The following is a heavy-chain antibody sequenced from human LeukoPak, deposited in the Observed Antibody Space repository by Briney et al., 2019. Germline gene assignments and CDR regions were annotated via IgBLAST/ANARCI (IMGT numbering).Heavy chain of an antibody. Sequence: PGGSLRLSCAASGFTFSNAWMSWVRQALGKGLEWVGRIKTKTDGGTTDYAAPVKGRFTISRDDSKNTLYLQMNSLKTEDTAVYYCTPSRYSGSYLSLSPDYWGQGTLVTVSS. J-gene: IGHJ4*02. CDR2: IKTKTDGGTT. CDR3: TPSRYSGSYLSLSPDY. D-gene: IGHD1-26*01. CDR1: GFTFSNAW. V-gene: IGHV3-15*01.